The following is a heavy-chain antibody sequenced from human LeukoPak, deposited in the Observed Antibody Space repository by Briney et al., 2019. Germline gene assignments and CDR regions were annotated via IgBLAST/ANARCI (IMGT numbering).Heavy chain of an antibody. CDR1: GGSFSGYY. D-gene: IGHD3-22*01. V-gene: IGHV4-34*01. J-gene: IGHJ4*02. CDR3: ARVGFTMIVL. CDR2: INHSGST. Sequence: SETPSLTCAVYGGSFSGYYWSWIRQPPGKGLEWTGEINHSGSTNYNPSLKSRVTISVDTSKNQFSLKLSSVTAADTAVYYCARVGFTMIVLWGQGTLVTVSS.